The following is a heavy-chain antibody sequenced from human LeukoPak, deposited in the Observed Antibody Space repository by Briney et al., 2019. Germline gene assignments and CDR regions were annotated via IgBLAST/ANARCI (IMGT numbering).Heavy chain of an antibody. CDR3: ARGFGKGIAAAGYDY. CDR1: GGSISSSSYY. Sequence: SETLSLTCTVSGGSISSSSYYWSWIRQPPGKGLEWIGEINHSGSTNYYPSLKSRVTISVDTSKNQFSLKLSSVTAADTAVYYCARGFGKGIAAAGYDYWGQGTLVTVSS. J-gene: IGHJ4*02. D-gene: IGHD6-13*01. CDR2: INHSGST. V-gene: IGHV4-39*07.